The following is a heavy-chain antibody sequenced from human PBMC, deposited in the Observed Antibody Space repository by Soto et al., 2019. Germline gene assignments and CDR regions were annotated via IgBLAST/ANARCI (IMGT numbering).Heavy chain of an antibody. CDR2: IIPIFGTA. V-gene: IGHV1-69*13. Sequence: GASVKVSCKASGGTFSSYAISWVRQAPGQGLEWMGGIIPIFGTANYAQKFQGRVTITADESTSTAYMELSSLGSEDTAVYYCARFPQRNYYYYGMDVWGQGTTVTVSS. CDR3: ARFPQRNYYYYGMDV. J-gene: IGHJ6*02. CDR1: GGTFSSYA.